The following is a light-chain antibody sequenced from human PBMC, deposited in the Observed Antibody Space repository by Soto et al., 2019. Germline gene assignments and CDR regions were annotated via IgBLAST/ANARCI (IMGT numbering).Light chain of an antibody. V-gene: IGLV2-8*01. CDR2: EVS. CDR1: SSDVGGYNY. Sequence: QSVLTQPPSASGSPGQSVNISCTGTSSDVGGYNYVSWYQQHPGKAPKLMIYEVSKRPSGVPDRFSGSKSGNTASLTVSGLQAEDEADYYCSSYAGSNGVFGTGTKVTVL. CDR3: SSYAGSNGV. J-gene: IGLJ1*01.